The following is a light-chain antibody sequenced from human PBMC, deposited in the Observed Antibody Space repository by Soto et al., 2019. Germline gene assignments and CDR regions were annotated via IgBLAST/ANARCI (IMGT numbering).Light chain of an antibody. CDR3: QQRSNWPLT. CDR2: GAS. J-gene: IGKJ4*01. CDR1: QSVSSN. V-gene: IGKV3-11*01. Sequence: IVFTQSPSTLSLSPGERATLSCRASQSVSSNLAWYQQKPGQAPRLLIYGASTRATGIPARFSGSGSGTDFTLTISSLEPEDFAVYYCQQRSNWPLTFGGGTKVDIK.